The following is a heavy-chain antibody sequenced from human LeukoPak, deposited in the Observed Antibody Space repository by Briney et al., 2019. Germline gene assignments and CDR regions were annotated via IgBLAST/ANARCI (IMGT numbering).Heavy chain of an antibody. Sequence: ASVKVSCKASGGTFSSYAISWVRQAPGQGLEWVGGITPMFGTAKYAQKFQGRVTITADESTSTAYMELSSLRSEDTAVYYCARDSSEFRSLIPHWGQGTLVTVSS. V-gene: IGHV1-69*13. CDR3: ARDSSEFRSLIPH. CDR2: ITPMFGTA. J-gene: IGHJ1*01. D-gene: IGHD2-21*01. CDR1: GGTFSSYA.